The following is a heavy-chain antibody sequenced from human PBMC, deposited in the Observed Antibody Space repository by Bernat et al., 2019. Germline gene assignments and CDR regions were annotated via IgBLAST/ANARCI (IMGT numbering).Heavy chain of an antibody. CDR3: ARGSLGYYGSGSYFAYDY. J-gene: IGHJ4*02. Sequence: EVQLVESGGGLVKPGGSLRLSCAASGFTFSSYSMNWVRQAPGKGLEWVSSISSSSSYIYYADSVKGRFTISRDNAKNSLYLQMNSLRAENTAVYYFARGSLGYYGSGSYFAYDYWGQGTLVTVSS. D-gene: IGHD3-10*01. CDR1: GFTFSSYS. CDR2: ISSSSSYI. V-gene: IGHV3-21*01.